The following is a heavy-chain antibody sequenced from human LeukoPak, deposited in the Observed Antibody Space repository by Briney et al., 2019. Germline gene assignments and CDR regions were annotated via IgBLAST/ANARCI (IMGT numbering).Heavy chain of an antibody. J-gene: IGHJ4*02. D-gene: IGHD4-17*01. V-gene: IGHV3-30*04. CDR1: GFTFSSYV. CDR3: AKEAGEGLFDY. Sequence: GGSLRLSCAASGFTFSSYVMHWVRQAPGKGLEWVATISYDGSNEYYADSVKGRFTISRDNSKNTLYLQMNSLRAEDTAVYYCAKEAGEGLFDYWGQGTLVTVSS. CDR2: ISYDGSNE.